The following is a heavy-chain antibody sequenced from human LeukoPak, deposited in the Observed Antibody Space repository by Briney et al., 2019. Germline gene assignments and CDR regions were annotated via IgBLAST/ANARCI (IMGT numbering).Heavy chain of an antibody. J-gene: IGHJ4*02. V-gene: IGHV4-39*01. CDR2: IYYSGST. CDR3: ARQGYSSSWYYFDY. D-gene: IGHD6-13*01. Sequence: PSETLSLTCTVSGGSISSSSYYWGWIRQPPGKGLEWIGSIYYSGSTYYNPSLKSRVTISVDTSKNQFSLKLSSATAADTAVYYCARQGYSSSWYYFDYWGQGTLVTVSS. CDR1: GGSISSSSYY.